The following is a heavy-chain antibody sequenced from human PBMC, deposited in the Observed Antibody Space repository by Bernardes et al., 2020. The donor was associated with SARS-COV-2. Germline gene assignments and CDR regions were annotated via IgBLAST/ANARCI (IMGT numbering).Heavy chain of an antibody. CDR3: AREDGQWFGEVSPSEC. CDR2: ISFSGGST. CDR1: GFTFSNYG. V-gene: IGHV3-23*01. J-gene: IGHJ4*02. D-gene: IGHD3-10*01. Sequence: GGSLRLSCAASGFTFSNYGMTWVRQAPGKGLEWVSGISFSGGSTYYADSVKGRLTISRDNSKNTLYVQMNGLRAEDTAVYYCAREDGQWFGEVSPSECWGQGALVTVSS.